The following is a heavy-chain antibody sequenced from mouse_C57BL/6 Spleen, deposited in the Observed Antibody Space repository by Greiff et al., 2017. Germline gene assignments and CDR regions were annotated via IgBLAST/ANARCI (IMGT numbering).Heavy chain of an antibody. CDR2: IYPSDSET. J-gene: IGHJ4*01. CDR1: GYTFTSYW. CDR3: ARVDGTQLRLRDSAMDY. V-gene: IGHV1-61*01. D-gene: IGHD3-2*02. Sequence: VQLQQPGAELGRSGSSVKLSCKASGYTFTSYWMDWVKQRPGQGLEWIGNIYPSDSETHYNQKFKDKATLTVEKSSSTAYRQLSSLTSEDSAVYYCARVDGTQLRLRDSAMDYWCQGTSVTVSS.